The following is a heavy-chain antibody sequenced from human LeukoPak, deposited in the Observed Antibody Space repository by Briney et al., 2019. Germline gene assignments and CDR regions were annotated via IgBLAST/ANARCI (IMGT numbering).Heavy chain of an antibody. CDR2: IKQDGSEQ. J-gene: IGHJ4*02. V-gene: IGHV3-7*04. CDR1: GFTFSRNW. D-gene: IGHD4-11*01. CDR3: AREAKLMTTVYYFDY. Sequence: GGSLRLSCAASGFTFSRNWMSWVRQAPGKGLEWVANIKQDGSEQYYVDSVKGRFTISRDNAKNSLYLQMNSLRAEDTAVYYCAREAKLMTTVYYFDYWGPGTLVTVSS.